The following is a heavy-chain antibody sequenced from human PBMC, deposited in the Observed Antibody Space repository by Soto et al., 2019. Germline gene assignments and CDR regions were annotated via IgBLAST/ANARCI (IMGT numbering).Heavy chain of an antibody. J-gene: IGHJ6*02. CDR3: ARDRPPDGYYYVYGMDG. CDR1: GYTFTSYY. V-gene: IGHV1-46*01. Sequence: ASVKVSCKASGYTFTSYYMHWVRQAPGQGLEWMGIINPSGGSTSYAQKFQGRVTMTRDTSTSTVYMELSSLRSEDTAVYYCARDRPPDGYYYVYGMDGWGPGTTVTVSS. CDR2: INPSGGST.